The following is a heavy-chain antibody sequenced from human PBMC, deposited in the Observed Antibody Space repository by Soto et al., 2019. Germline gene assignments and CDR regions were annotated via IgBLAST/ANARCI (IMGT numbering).Heavy chain of an antibody. V-gene: IGHV3-33*06. CDR2: TWYGGRGD. D-gene: IGHD3-22*01. J-gene: IGHJ4*02. CDR1: GFAFSYHG. Sequence: QVQLVESGGGVVQPGTSLRLSCAASGFAFSYHGIHWVRQAPGQGLEWVGVTWYGGRGDFYADSVRGRFTISRDNSKTTVYLQMNSLRVEDTAVYYCAKDDDTSSHYSLLDFRGQGSLVTVSS. CDR3: AKDDDTSSHYSLLDF.